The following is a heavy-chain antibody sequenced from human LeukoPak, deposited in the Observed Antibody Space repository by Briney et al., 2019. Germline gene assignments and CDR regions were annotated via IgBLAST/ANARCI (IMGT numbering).Heavy chain of an antibody. J-gene: IGHJ5*02. CDR3: ARVFARSNWFDP. CDR2: MNPNSGNT. Sequence: GASVTVSCKASGYTFTSYDINWVRQATGQGLEWMGWMNPNSGNTGYAQKFQGRVTMTRNTSISTAYMELSSLRSEDTAVYYCARVFARSNWFDPWGQGTLVTVSS. D-gene: IGHD2-21*01. V-gene: IGHV1-8*01. CDR1: GYTFTSYD.